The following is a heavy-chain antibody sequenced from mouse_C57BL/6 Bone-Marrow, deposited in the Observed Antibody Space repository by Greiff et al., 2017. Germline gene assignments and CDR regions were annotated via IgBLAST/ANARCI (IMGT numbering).Heavy chain of an antibody. J-gene: IGHJ2*01. Sequence: VQLQQSGPELVKPGASVKISCKASGYTFTDYYMNWVKQSHGKSLEWIGDINPNNGGTSYNQKFKGKATLTVDKSSSTAYMELRSLTSEDSAVYYCARQHLFDYWGQGTTLTVSS. CDR3: ARQHLFDY. CDR2: INPNNGGT. CDR1: GYTFTDYY. V-gene: IGHV1-26*01.